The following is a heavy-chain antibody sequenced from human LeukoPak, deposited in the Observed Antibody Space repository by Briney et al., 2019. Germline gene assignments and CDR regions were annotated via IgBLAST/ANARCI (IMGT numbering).Heavy chain of an antibody. CDR3: ARAGTYCSSTSCFRYYYYGMDV. CDR1: GFTVSSKF. J-gene: IGHJ6*02. CDR2: ISSSSSYI. D-gene: IGHD2-2*01. Sequence: GGSLRLSCAASGFTVSSKFMNWVRQAPGKGLEWVSSISSSSSYIYYADSVKGRFTISRDNAKNSLYLQMNSLRAEDTAVYYCARAGTYCSSTSCFRYYYYGMDVWGQGTTVTVSS. V-gene: IGHV3-21*01.